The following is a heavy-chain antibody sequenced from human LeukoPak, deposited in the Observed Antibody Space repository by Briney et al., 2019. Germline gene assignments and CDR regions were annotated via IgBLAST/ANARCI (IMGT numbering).Heavy chain of an antibody. D-gene: IGHD3-3*01. CDR3: ARDWGVLRFLEWPDDAFDI. CDR1: GYTFTGYY. V-gene: IGHV1-2*02. CDR2: INPNSGGT. J-gene: IGHJ3*02. Sequence: ASVKVSCKASGYTFTGYYMHWVRQAPGQGLEWMGWINPNSGGTNYAQKFQGRVTMTRDTSISTAYMELSRLRSDDTAVYYCARDWGVLRFLEWPDDAFDIWGQGTMATVSS.